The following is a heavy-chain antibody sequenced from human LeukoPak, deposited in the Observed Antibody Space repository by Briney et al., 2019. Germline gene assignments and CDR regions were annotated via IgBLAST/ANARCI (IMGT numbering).Heavy chain of an antibody. Sequence: SETLSLTCTVSGGSISSYYWSWIRQPPGKGLEWIGYIYYSGSTNYNPSLKSRVTISVDTSKNQFSLKLSSVTAADTAVYYCARDGRGYDILTGSHYYYMDVWGKGTTVTVSS. V-gene: IGHV4-59*01. CDR2: IYYSGST. D-gene: IGHD3-9*01. CDR1: GGSISSYY. CDR3: ARDGRGYDILTGSHYYYMDV. J-gene: IGHJ6*03.